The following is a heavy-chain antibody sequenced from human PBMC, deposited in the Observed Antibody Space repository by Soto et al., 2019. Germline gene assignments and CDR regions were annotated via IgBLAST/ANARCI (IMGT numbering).Heavy chain of an antibody. CDR2: INHSGST. CDR1: GGSFSGYY. D-gene: IGHD3-16*01. Sequence: LSLTCAVYGGSFSGYYWSWIRQPPGKGLEWIGGINHSGSTNYNPSLKSRVTISVDTSKNQFSLKLSSVTAADTAVYYCALRLGDPGRLYFDYW. V-gene: IGHV4-34*01. J-gene: IGHJ4*01. CDR3: ALRLGDPGRLYFDY.